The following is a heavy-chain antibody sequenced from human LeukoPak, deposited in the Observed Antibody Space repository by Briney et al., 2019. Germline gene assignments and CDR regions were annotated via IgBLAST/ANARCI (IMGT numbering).Heavy chain of an antibody. CDR1: GFTFSIYT. Sequence: GGSLRLSCAAPGFTFSIYTILWVRQAPGKGLEYVSAISSSGGTTYYADSLKGRFTISRDNSRNTLYLQMGSLRTEDMAVYYCARVGSGRYFDIWGRGTLVTVSS. J-gene: IGHJ2*01. V-gene: IGHV3-64*02. D-gene: IGHD1-26*01. CDR2: ISSSGGTT. CDR3: ARVGSGRYFDI.